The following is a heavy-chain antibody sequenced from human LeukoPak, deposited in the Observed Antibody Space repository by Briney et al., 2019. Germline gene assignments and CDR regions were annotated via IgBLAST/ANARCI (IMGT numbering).Heavy chain of an antibody. J-gene: IGHJ6*03. D-gene: IGHD3-10*01. V-gene: IGHV4-4*07. Sequence: SETLSLTCTVSGGSISSYYWSWIRQPAGKGLEWIGRIYTSGSTNYNPSLKSRVTISVDTSKNQFSLKLSSVTAADTAVYYCTREKGGSGYYYYYMDVWGKGTTVTISS. CDR1: GGSISSYY. CDR3: TREKGGSGYYYYYMDV. CDR2: IYTSGST.